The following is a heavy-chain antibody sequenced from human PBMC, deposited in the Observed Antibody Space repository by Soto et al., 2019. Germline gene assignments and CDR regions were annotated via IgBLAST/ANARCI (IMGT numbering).Heavy chain of an antibody. CDR2: IYPGDSDT. CDR1: GYSFTTYW. CDR3: ARHYIVGASKSHFDV. J-gene: IGHJ3*01. V-gene: IGHV5-51*01. Sequence: GESLKISCKGSGYSFTTYWIAWVRQMPGKDLEWMGIIYPGDSDTRYSPYFQGQVTISADKSISTAYLQWSSLKASDTAIYYCARHYIVGASKSHFDVWGQGTTVTVSS. D-gene: IGHD1-26*01.